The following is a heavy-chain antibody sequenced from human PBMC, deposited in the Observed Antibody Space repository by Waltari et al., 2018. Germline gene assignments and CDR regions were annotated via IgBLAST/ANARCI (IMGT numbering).Heavy chain of an antibody. Sequence: EVQLVESGGGLVQPGGSLRLSCAASGFTFSSYWMSWVRQAPGKGLEWVANIKQDGSEKYYVDSVKGRFTISRDNAKNSLYLQMNSLRAEDTAVYYCARDGAVPAAMVGYWGQGTLVTVSS. CDR2: IKQDGSEK. CDR3: ARDGAVPAAMVGY. V-gene: IGHV3-7*01. CDR1: GFTFSSYW. D-gene: IGHD2-2*01. J-gene: IGHJ4*02.